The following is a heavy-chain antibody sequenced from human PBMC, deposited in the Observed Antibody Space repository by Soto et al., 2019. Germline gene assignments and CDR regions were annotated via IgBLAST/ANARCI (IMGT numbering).Heavy chain of an antibody. V-gene: IGHV3-15*01. CDR3: TTAYYYDSSGYYFDY. CDR1: GFTFSNAW. J-gene: IGHJ4*02. CDR2: IKSKTDGGTT. Sequence: AGGSLRLSCAASGFTFSNAWMSWVRQAPGKXLEWVGRIKSKTDGGTTDYAAPVKGRFTISRDDSKNTLYLQMNSLKTEDTAVYYCTTAYYYDSSGYYFDYWGQGTLVTVSS. D-gene: IGHD3-22*01.